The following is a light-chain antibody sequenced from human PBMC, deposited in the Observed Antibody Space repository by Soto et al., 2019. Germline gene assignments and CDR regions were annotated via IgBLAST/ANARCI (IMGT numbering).Light chain of an antibody. CDR1: QSISSY. J-gene: IGKJ1*01. CDR3: QQSYSTPWT. V-gene: IGKV1-39*01. CDR2: AAS. Sequence: DIQMTQSPSSLSASVGDRVTITCRASQSISSYLNWYQQKPGKAPDLLIYAASSLQSGVPSRFSGSGSGTDFTLTISSLQPEDFATYYCQQSYSTPWTFGQGTNVEIK.